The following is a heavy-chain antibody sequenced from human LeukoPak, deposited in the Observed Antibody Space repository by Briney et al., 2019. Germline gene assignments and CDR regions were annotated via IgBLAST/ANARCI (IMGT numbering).Heavy chain of an antibody. Sequence: PGRSLRLSCAASGFTFSSYGMHWVRQAPGKGLEWVAVIWYDGSNKYYADSVKGRFTISRDNSKNTLYLQMNSLRDEDTAVYYCAGSLGYSPGYWGQGTLVTVSS. CDR3: AGSLGYSPGY. D-gene: IGHD6-13*01. J-gene: IGHJ4*02. V-gene: IGHV3-33*01. CDR1: GFTFSSYG. CDR2: IWYDGSNK.